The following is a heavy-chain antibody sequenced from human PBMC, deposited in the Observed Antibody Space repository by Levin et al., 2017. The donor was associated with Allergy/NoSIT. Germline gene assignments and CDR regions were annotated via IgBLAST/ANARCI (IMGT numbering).Heavy chain of an antibody. CDR3: ARLLRELTGAFDY. Sequence: SQTLSLTCSVSGGSISSSTSYGGWIRQAPGKGLEWIGIIYYAGDTFYSPSLKSRNTMSVDTSKNQFSLKVTSVTAADTAVYYCARLLRELTGAFDYWGQGILVTVSS. CDR2: IYYAGDT. J-gene: IGHJ4*02. D-gene: IGHD7-27*01. V-gene: IGHV4-39*01. CDR1: GGSISSSTSY.